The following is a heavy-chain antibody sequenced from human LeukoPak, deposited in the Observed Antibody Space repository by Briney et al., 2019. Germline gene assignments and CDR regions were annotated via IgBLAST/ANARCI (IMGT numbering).Heavy chain of an antibody. Sequence: ASVKVSCKASGYTFTNYGISWVRQAPGQGLEWMGWINPNSGGTNYAQKFQGRVTMTRDTSISTAYMELSRLRSDDTAVYYCAVPFDMADAFDIWGQGTMVTVSS. D-gene: IGHD2-15*01. J-gene: IGHJ3*02. CDR1: GYTFTNYG. CDR2: INPNSGGT. V-gene: IGHV1-2*02. CDR3: AVPFDMADAFDI.